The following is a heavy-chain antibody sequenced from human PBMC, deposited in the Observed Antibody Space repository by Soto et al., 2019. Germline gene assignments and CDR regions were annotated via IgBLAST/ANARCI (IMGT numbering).Heavy chain of an antibody. Sequence: ASVKVSCKASGYTFTGYYMHWVRQAPGQGLEWMGWINPNSGGTNYAQKFRGRVTMTRDTSISTAYMELSRLRSDDTAVYYCAREARSIAARPLDYWGQGTLVTVSS. CDR3: AREARSIAARPLDY. CDR2: INPNSGGT. D-gene: IGHD6-6*01. J-gene: IGHJ4*02. CDR1: GYTFTGYY. V-gene: IGHV1-2*02.